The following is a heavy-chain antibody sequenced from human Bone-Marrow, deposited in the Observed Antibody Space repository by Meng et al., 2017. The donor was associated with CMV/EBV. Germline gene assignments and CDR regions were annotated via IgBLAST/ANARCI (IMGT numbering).Heavy chain of an antibody. Sequence: SETLSLTCTVSGGSISSGGYYWSWIRQHPGKGLEWIGYIYYSGSTYYNPSLKSRVTISVDTSKNQFSLKLSSVTAADTAVYYCARDRTEQQLGINPYYYYGMDVWGQGTTVTVSS. CDR3: ARDRTEQQLGINPYYYYGMDV. CDR1: GGSISSGGYY. CDR2: IYYSGST. V-gene: IGHV4-31*03. D-gene: IGHD6-13*01. J-gene: IGHJ6*02.